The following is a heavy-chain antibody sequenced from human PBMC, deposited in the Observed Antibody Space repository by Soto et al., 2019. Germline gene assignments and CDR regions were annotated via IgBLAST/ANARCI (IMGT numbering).Heavy chain of an antibody. D-gene: IGHD3-22*01. CDR2: TDPSDSQT. V-gene: IGHV5-10-1*01. CDR1: GYSFAGYW. J-gene: IGHJ4*02. Sequence: GESLKISCKGSGYSFAGYWITWVRQKPGKGLEWMGRTDPSDSQTYYSPSFRGHVTISVTKSITTVFLQWSSLRASDTAMYYCARQIYDSDTGPNFQYYFDSWGQGTPVTVSS. CDR3: ARQIYDSDTGPNFQYYFDS.